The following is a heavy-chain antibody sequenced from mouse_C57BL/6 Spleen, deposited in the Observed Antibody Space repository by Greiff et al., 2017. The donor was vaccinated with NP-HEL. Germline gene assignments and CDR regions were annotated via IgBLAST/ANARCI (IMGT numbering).Heavy chain of an antibody. CDR2: IDPETGGT. CDR3: TREDSPWAMDY. V-gene: IGHV1-15*01. Sequence: VQLQQSGAELVRPGASVTLSCKASGYTFTDYEMHWVKQTPVHGLEWIGAIDPETGGTAYNQKFKGKAILTADKSSSTAYMELRSLTSEDSAVYYCTREDSPWAMDYWGKGTSVTVSS. D-gene: IGHD6-2*01. J-gene: IGHJ4*01. CDR1: GYTFTDYE.